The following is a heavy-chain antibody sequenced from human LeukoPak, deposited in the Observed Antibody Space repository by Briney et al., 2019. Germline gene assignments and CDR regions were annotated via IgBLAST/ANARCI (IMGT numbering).Heavy chain of an antibody. D-gene: IGHD2/OR15-2a*01. J-gene: IGHJ6*03. CDR3: ARDNTYYYYYMDV. Sequence: GASVKDSCKASGGGFSTFAVSWVRQAPGQGLEWMGRIIPLFGTTNYAQKFQGRITITTDESTSTAYMELSSLRSEDTAVYYCARDNTYYYYYMDVWGKGTTVTVSS. CDR1: GGGFSTFA. V-gene: IGHV1-69*05. CDR2: IIPLFGTT.